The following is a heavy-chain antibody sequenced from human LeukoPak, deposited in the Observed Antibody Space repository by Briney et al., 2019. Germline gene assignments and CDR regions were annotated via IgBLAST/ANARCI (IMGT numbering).Heavy chain of an antibody. Sequence: GGSLRLSCAASGFTFSSYSMNWVRQAPGKGLDWVSSISSSSSYIYYADSVKGRFTISRDNAKNSLYLQMNSLRAEDTAVYYCARNTYGSGALWFDPWGQGTLITVSS. V-gene: IGHV3-21*01. CDR1: GFTFSSYS. J-gene: IGHJ5*02. CDR2: ISSSSSYI. D-gene: IGHD3-10*01. CDR3: ARNTYGSGALWFDP.